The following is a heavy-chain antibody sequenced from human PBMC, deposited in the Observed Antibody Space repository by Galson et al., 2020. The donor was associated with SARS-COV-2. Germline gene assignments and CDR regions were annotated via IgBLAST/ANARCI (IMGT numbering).Heavy chain of an antibody. Sequence: GGSLRLSCAASGFTFSGSTIHWVRQASGKGLEWVGRVRPTINNYATADGASVKGRFTVSRDDSENTAFLHMNSLKIEDTAVYFCTRGFSGTYSFDYWGQGILVTVST. CDR3: TRGFSGTYSFDY. D-gene: IGHD3-10*01. CDR1: GFTFSGST. CDR2: VRPTINNYAT. V-gene: IGHV3-73*01. J-gene: IGHJ4*02.